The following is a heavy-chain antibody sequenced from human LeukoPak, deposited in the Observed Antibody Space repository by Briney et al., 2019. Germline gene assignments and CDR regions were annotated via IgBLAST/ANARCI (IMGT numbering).Heavy chain of an antibody. Sequence: GGSLRLSCAASGFTFSSYAMSWVRQAPGKGLEWVSALSGSGGSTYYADSVKGRFTISRDNSKNTLYLQMNSLRAEDTAVYYCAKVGPPIVVVPAAWPPYYFDYWGQGTRVTVSS. D-gene: IGHD2-2*01. CDR3: AKVGPPIVVVPAAWPPYYFDY. J-gene: IGHJ4*02. CDR1: GFTFSSYA. V-gene: IGHV3-23*01. CDR2: LSGSGGST.